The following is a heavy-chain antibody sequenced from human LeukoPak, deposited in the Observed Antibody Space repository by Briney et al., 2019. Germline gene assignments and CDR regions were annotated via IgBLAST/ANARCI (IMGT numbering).Heavy chain of an antibody. Sequence: GASVKVSCKASGYTFTSYYMHWVRQAPGQGLEWMGIINPSDGSTSYAQKFQGRVTMTRDTSTSTVYMELSSLRSEDTAVYYCARERRQGERGYSYGFDYWGQGTLVTVSS. CDR3: ARERRQGERGYSYGFDY. D-gene: IGHD5-18*01. CDR1: GYTFTSYY. V-gene: IGHV1-46*01. CDR2: INPSDGST. J-gene: IGHJ4*02.